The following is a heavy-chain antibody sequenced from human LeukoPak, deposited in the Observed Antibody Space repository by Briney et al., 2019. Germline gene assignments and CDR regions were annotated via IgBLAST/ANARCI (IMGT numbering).Heavy chain of an antibody. CDR3: ARSRYYYYGMDV. V-gene: IGHV4-34*01. CDR2: INHSGST. Sequence: SETLSLTCAVYGGSFSGYYWSWIRQPPGKGLEWIGEINHSGSTNYNPSLKSRVTISVDTSKNQFSLKLSSVTAADTAVYYCARSRYYYYGMDVWGQGTTVTVSS. CDR1: GGSFSGYY. J-gene: IGHJ6*02.